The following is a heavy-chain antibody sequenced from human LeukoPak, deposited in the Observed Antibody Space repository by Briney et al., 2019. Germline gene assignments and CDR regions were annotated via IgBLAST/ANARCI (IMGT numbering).Heavy chain of an antibody. J-gene: IGHJ3*02. V-gene: IGHV4-39*01. Sequence: PSGTLSLTCTVSGGSISSSSYYWGWIRQPPGKGLEWIGGIYYSGSTYYNPSLKSRVTISVDTSKNQFSLKLSSVTAADTAVYYCARYGSGIRDAFDIWGQGTMVTVSS. CDR2: IYYSGST. CDR1: GGSISSSSYY. D-gene: IGHD3-10*01. CDR3: ARYGSGIRDAFDI.